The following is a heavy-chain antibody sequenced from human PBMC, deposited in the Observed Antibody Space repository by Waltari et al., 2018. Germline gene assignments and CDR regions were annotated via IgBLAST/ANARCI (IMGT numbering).Heavy chain of an antibody. D-gene: IGHD6-25*01. Sequence: EVQLVETGRGFIQPGGSLRVSCAASGSVVSGNFMHWVRQAPGKGLEWVSLVNSAGNSFYADAVKGRFTISRDTSKNTLYLQMNSLRVEDTAMYYCVREAYLAAGFDFWGQGTPVTVSS. V-gene: IGHV3-53*02. J-gene: IGHJ4*02. CDR2: VNSAGNS. CDR3: VREAYLAAGFDF. CDR1: GSVVSGNF.